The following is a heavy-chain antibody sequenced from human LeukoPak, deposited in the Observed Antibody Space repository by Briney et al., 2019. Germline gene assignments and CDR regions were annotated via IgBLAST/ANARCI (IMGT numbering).Heavy chain of an antibody. CDR1: GFTFSSYA. J-gene: IGHJ4*02. V-gene: IGHV3-49*04. CDR2: IRGKAYGGTT. CDR3: TRSKAAGPGPSDY. Sequence: GGSLRLSCAASGFTFSSYAMSWVRQAPGMGLEWMGFIRGKAYGGTTEYAASVKGRFTISRDDSKSIAYLQMNSLKTEDTAVYYCTRSKAAGPGPSDYWGQGTLVTVSS. D-gene: IGHD6-13*01.